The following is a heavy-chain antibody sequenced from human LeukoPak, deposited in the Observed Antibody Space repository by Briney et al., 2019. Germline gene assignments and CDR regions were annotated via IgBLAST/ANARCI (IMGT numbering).Heavy chain of an antibody. J-gene: IGHJ4*02. V-gene: IGHV1-2*02. CDR2: INPNSGGT. CDR3: ARDGYSYGIFDY. Sequence: GASVKVSCKASGYTFTGYFVHWVRRAPGQGLEWMGLINPNSGGTNYAQKFQGRVTMTRDTSINTVYMELSRLRSDDTAVYYCARDGYSYGIFDYWGQGTLVTVSS. CDR1: GYTFTGYF. D-gene: IGHD5-18*01.